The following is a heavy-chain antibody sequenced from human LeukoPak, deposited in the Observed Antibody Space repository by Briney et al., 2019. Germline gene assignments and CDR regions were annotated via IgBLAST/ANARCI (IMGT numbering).Heavy chain of an antibody. D-gene: IGHD4-17*01. CDR2: ISYDGSNK. J-gene: IGHJ4*02. V-gene: IGHV3-30*03. CDR1: GSTFSTYG. Sequence: GGSLRLSCAASGSTFSTYGMHWVRQAPGKGLEWVAVISYDGSNKYYADSVKGRFTISRDNSKNTLYLQMNSLRAEDTAVYYCAASNDGDYDYWGQGTLVTVSS. CDR3: AASNDGDYDY.